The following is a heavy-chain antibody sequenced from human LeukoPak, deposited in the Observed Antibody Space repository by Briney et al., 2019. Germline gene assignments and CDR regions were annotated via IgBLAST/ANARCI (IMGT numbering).Heavy chain of an antibody. CDR2: INPSGGST. J-gene: IGHJ6*02. Sequence: ASVKVSCKASGYTFTSYYMHWVRQAPGQGLEWMGIINPSGGSTSYAQKFQGRVTMTRDTSTSTVYMELSSLRSDDTAVYYCARDYSNYGMDVWGQGTTVTVSS. V-gene: IGHV1-46*01. CDR1: GYTFTSYY. D-gene: IGHD4-11*01. CDR3: ARDYSNYGMDV.